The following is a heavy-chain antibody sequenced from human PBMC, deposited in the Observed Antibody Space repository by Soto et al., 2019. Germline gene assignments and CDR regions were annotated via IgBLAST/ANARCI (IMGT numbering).Heavy chain of an antibody. J-gene: IGHJ5*02. Sequence: NPSETLSLTCTVSGDSISTNYWSWIRQPPGKALEWIGYIHSSGITNYNPSLKSRVTIAVETSKNQFSLGLSSVTAADTAVYYCARGGGYCSGGSCYWFDPWGPGTLVTVSS. CDR3: ARGGGYCSGGSCYWFDP. CDR1: GDSISTNY. V-gene: IGHV4-59*01. CDR2: IHSSGIT. D-gene: IGHD2-15*01.